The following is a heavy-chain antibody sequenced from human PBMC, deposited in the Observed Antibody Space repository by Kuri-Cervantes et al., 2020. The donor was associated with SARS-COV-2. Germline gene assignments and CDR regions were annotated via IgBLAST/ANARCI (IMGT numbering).Heavy chain of an antibody. V-gene: IGHV4-59*01. D-gene: IGHD6-6*01. Sequence: GSLRLSCTVSGGSISSYYWSWIRQPPRKGLEWLGYIYYSGRTNYNPSLKSRVTISVDTSKNQFSLKLSSVTAADTAVYYCARADTSSSSGYFQHWGQGTLVTVSS. J-gene: IGHJ1*01. CDR1: GGSISSYY. CDR3: ARADTSSSSGYFQH. CDR2: IYYSGRT.